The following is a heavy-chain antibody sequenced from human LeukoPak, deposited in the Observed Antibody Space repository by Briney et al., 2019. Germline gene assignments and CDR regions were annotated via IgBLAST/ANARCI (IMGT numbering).Heavy chain of an antibody. Sequence: PSETLSLTCAVYVGSFSNYYSTWIRQTPGRGHEWIGESSHTGNITNYNPSLKSRATISVDSSKKQFSLKVTSVTAADTGIYYCARVPDVTARPCDIWGPGTVVTVSS. V-gene: IGHV4-34*01. CDR1: VGSFSNYY. J-gene: IGHJ4*02. CDR3: ARVPDVTARPCDI. CDR2: SSHTGNI. D-gene: IGHD1-1*01.